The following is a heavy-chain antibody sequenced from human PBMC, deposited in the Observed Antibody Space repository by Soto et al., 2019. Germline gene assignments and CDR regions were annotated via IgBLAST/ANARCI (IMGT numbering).Heavy chain of an antibody. Sequence: ASVKVSFEASGYTFTSYAMHWVRQAPGQRLEWMGWINAGNGNTKYSQKFQGRVTITRDTSASTAYMELSSLRSEDTAVYFCARSRTGIAVAGTFWFDPWGQGSLVTVYS. J-gene: IGHJ5*02. CDR1: GYTFTSYA. CDR2: INAGNGNT. CDR3: ARSRTGIAVAGTFWFDP. D-gene: IGHD6-19*01. V-gene: IGHV1-3*01.